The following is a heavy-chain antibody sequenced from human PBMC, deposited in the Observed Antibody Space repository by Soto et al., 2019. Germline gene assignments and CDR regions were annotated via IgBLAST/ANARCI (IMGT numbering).Heavy chain of an antibody. Sequence: QVQLVESGGGVVQPGRSLRLSCAASGFTFSSYGMHWVRQAPGKGLEWVAVIWYDGSNKYYVDSVKGRFTISRDSSKNTLYLQMNSLRAEDTAVYYCARDQVDPWYFDLWGRGTLVTVSS. J-gene: IGHJ2*01. CDR1: GFTFSSYG. CDR2: IWYDGSNK. CDR3: ARDQVDPWYFDL. V-gene: IGHV3-33*01. D-gene: IGHD2-2*01.